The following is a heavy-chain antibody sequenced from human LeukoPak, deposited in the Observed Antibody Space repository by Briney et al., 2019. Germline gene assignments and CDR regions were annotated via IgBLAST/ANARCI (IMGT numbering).Heavy chain of an antibody. CDR3: AKDLTTSYYMDV. CDR2: ISYDGSKK. D-gene: IGHD2-2*01. Sequence: GRSLRLSCAASGFTFSTYGMHWVRQAPGKGLEWVAVISYDGSKKVYADSVKGRFTISRDNSKNTLYLQMNSLRAEDTAVYYCAKDLTTSYYMDVWGKGTTVTVSS. CDR1: GFTFSTYG. V-gene: IGHV3-30*18. J-gene: IGHJ6*03.